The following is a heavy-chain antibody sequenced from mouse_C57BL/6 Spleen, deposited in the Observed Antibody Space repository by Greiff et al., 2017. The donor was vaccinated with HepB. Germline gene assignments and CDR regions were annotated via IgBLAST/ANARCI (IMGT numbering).Heavy chain of an antibody. V-gene: IGHV5-17*01. Sequence: EVMLVESGGGLVKPGGSLKLSCAASGFTFSDYGMHWVRQAPEKGLEWVAYISSGSSTIYYADTVKGRFTISRDNAKNTLFLQMTSLRSEDTAMYYCARPGGTGFAYWGQGTLVTVSA. CDR1: GFTFSDYG. CDR2: ISSGSSTI. J-gene: IGHJ3*01. D-gene: IGHD1-1*02. CDR3: ARPGGTGFAY.